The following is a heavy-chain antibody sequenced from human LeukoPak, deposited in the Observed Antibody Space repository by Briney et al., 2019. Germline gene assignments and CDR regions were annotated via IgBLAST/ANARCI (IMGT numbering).Heavy chain of an antibody. CDR1: GFTFDDYA. D-gene: IGHD1-26*01. CDR2: INWNSGKI. J-gene: IGHJ4*02. CDR3: AKGGGRYYPPEVDYFDY. V-gene: IGHV3-9*01. Sequence: GGSLRLSCAASGFTFDDYAMHWVRQAPGQGLEWVSGINWNSGKIVYADSVKGRFTISRDNPKNSLYLQMNSLRPEDTALYYCAKGGGRYYPPEVDYFDYWGQGTLVTVSS.